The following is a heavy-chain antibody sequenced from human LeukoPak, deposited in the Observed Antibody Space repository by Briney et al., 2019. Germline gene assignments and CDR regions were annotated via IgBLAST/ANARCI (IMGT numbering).Heavy chain of an antibody. CDR3: ARMYSYGSGSYGLDY. D-gene: IGHD3-10*01. Sequence: GGSLRLSCAASGFTFSSYSMNWVRQAPGKGREGVSSISSSRSYIYYADSVKGRFTISRDNSKNTLYLQMNSLRAEDTAVYYCARMYSYGSGSYGLDYWGQGTLVTVSS. J-gene: IGHJ4*02. V-gene: IGHV3-21*04. CDR2: ISSSRSYI. CDR1: GFTFSSYS.